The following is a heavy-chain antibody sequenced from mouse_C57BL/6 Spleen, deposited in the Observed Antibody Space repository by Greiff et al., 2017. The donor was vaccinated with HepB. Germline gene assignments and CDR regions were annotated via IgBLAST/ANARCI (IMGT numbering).Heavy chain of an antibody. Sequence: VQLQQPGAELVRPGSSVKLSCKASGYTFTSYWMDWVKQRPGQGLEWIGNIYPSDSETHYNQKFKDKATLTVDKSSSTAYMQLSSLTSEDSAVYYCARRNGYYPHWYFDVWGTGTTVTVSS. CDR3: ARRNGYYPHWYFDV. V-gene: IGHV1-61*01. D-gene: IGHD2-3*01. CDR2: IYPSDSET. CDR1: GYTFTSYW. J-gene: IGHJ1*03.